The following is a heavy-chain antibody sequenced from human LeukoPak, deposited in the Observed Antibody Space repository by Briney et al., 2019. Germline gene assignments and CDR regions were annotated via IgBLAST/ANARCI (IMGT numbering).Heavy chain of an antibody. CDR1: GFTFGSYS. CDR2: ISSSSSYI. CDR3: ARFYGAPGAFDY. V-gene: IGHV3-21*01. Sequence: GGSLRLSRAASGFTFGSYSMNWVRQAPGKGLEWVSSISSSSSYIYYADSVKGRFTISRDNAKNSLYLQMNSLRAEDTAVYYCARFYGAPGAFDYWGQGTLVTVSS. J-gene: IGHJ4*02. D-gene: IGHD3-10*01.